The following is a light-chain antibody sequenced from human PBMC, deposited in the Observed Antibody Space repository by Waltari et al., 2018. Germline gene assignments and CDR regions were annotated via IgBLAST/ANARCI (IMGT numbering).Light chain of an antibody. CDR1: QSVSSN. Sequence: EIVMTQSPATLSVSPGERATLSCRASQSVSSNLAWYQPKPGQAPRLLMYRASTSATGIPARFSGSGSWTEFTLTISSLQSEDFAVYYCQQYNNWPADPAKTFGGGTKVEIK. V-gene: IGKV3-15*01. J-gene: IGKJ4*01. CDR2: RAS. CDR3: QQYNNWPADPAKT.